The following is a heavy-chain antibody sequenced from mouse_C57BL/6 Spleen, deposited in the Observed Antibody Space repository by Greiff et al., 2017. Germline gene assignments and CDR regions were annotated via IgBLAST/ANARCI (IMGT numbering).Heavy chain of an antibody. J-gene: IGHJ1*03. CDR1: GYAFSSSW. D-gene: IGHD2-2*01. Sequence: QVQLQQSGPELVKPGASVKISCKASGYAFSSSWMNWVKQRPGKGLEWIGRIYPGDGDPNYNGKFKGKATLTADKSSSTAYMQLSSLTSEDSAVYFCARESATMVTTGAFGVWGTGATVTVSS. CDR2: IYPGDGDP. CDR3: ARESATMVTTGAFGV. V-gene: IGHV1-82*01.